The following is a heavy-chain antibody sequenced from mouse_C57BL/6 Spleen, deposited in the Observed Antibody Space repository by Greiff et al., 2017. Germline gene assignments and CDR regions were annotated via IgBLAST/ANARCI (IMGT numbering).Heavy chain of an antibody. CDR1: GFTFSSYA. CDR3: GREGGYFDD. J-gene: IGHJ1*03. CDR2: ISDGGSYT. Sequence: EVQLVESGGGLVKPGGSLKLSCAASGFTFSSYAMSWVRQTPEKRLEWVATISDGGSYTYYPDNVKGRFTISRDNAKNNLYLQMSHLKSEDTAMYYCGREGGYFDDWGKGTTVTVSS. V-gene: IGHV5-4*01.